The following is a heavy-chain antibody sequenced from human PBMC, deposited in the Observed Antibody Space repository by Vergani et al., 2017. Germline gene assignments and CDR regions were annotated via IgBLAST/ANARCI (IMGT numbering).Heavy chain of an antibody. D-gene: IGHD1-26*01. CDR2: IYYSGST. CDR3: ARDLGPIVGATKDDY. CDR1: GGSISSSSYY. Sequence: QLQLQESGPGLVKPSETLSLTCTVSGGSISSSSYYWGWIRQPPGKGLEWIGSIYYSGSTYYNPSLKSRVTISVDTSKNQFSLKLSSVTAADTAVYYCARDLGPIVGATKDDYWGQGTLVTVSS. J-gene: IGHJ4*02. V-gene: IGHV4-39*07.